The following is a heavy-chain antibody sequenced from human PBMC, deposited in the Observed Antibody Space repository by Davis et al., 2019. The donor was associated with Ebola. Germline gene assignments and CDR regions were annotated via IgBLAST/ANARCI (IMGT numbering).Heavy chain of an antibody. CDR3: ARDLPDDGLFDY. D-gene: IGHD3/OR15-3a*01. CDR1: GYTFTSYY. CDR2: INPSGGST. V-gene: IGHV1-46*03. J-gene: IGHJ4*01. Sequence: AASVKVSCKTSGYTFTSYYMHWVRQAPGQGLEWMGIINPSGGSTSYAKKFQGRVTMTRDTSTGTVYMYLSSLRSEDTAVYYCARDLPDDGLFDYWGQGTLVTVSS.